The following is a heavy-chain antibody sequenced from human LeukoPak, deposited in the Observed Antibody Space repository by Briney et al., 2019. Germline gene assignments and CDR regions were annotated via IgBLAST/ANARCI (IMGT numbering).Heavy chain of an antibody. J-gene: IGHJ3*02. CDR2: IYTSGST. CDR1: GGSISSYY. CDR3: ARDYVSLNPLDGLWFGEHLHAFDI. Sequence: PSETLSLTCTVSGGSISSYYWSWIRQPAGKGLEWIGRIYTSGSTNYNPSLKSRVTMSVDTSKNQFSLKLSSVTAADTAVYYCARDYVSLNPLDGLWFGEHLHAFDIWGRGTMVTVSS. D-gene: IGHD3-10*01. V-gene: IGHV4-4*07.